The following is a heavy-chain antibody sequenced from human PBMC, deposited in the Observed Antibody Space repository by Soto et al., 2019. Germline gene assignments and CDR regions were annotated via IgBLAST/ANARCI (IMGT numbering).Heavy chain of an antibody. D-gene: IGHD2-15*01. Sequence: SETLSLTCAVSGGSISSGDYSWSWIRQPPGKGLEWIGYMFHSGSAYYNPSLKSRVTISVDTSKNQFSLKLSSVTAADTAVYYCAREVRDTVVTGYYFDYWGQGTLVTVSS. J-gene: IGHJ4*02. CDR2: MFHSGSA. CDR3: AREVRDTVVTGYYFDY. V-gene: IGHV4-30-2*01. CDR1: GGSISSGDYS.